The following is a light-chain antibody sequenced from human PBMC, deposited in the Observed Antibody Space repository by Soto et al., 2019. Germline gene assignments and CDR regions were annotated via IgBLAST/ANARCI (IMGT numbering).Light chain of an antibody. CDR3: QKYSSVRV. Sequence: DIQMTQSPTSLSASVGDRVTITCRASQDIRNFVAWYQQKPGKAPKLLIYAASTLQSGVPSRFSGSGSGTDFTLTINSLQPEDVATYSCQKYSSVRVFVPGTKVEIK. CDR2: AAS. CDR1: QDIRNF. V-gene: IGKV1-27*01. J-gene: IGKJ3*01.